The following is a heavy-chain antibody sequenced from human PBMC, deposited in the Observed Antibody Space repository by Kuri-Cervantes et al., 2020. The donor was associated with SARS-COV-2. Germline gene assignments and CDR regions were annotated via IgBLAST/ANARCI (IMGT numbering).Heavy chain of an antibody. CDR3: AKDRAGVHDF. Sequence: GGSLRLSCTVSGLTFSAYAMTWVRQAPGKGLEWVSTISSRGGSTFYADSVKGRFTISRDNSKDTLYLQVNGLRDEDTAIYYCAKDRAGVHDFWGQGTLVTVSS. J-gene: IGHJ4*02. CDR1: GLTFSAYA. V-gene: IGHV3-23*01. D-gene: IGHD2-21*01. CDR2: ISSRGGST.